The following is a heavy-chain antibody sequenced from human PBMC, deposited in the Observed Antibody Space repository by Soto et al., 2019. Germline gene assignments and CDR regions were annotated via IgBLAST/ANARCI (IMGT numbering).Heavy chain of an antibody. Sequence: SETLSLTCTVSGGSISSYYWSWIRQPPGKGLEWIGYIYYSGSTNYNPSLKSRVTISVDTSKNQFSLKLSSVTAADTAVYYCARGLPADANFDHWGQGTLVTVSS. CDR2: IYYSGST. V-gene: IGHV4-59*01. D-gene: IGHD2-2*01. CDR1: GGSISSYY. J-gene: IGHJ4*02. CDR3: ARGLPADANFDH.